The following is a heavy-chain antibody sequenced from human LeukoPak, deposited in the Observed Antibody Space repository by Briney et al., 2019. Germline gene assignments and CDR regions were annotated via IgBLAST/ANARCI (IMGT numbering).Heavy chain of an antibody. CDR2: ISAYNGNT. J-gene: IGHJ6*02. CDR1: GYTFTSYG. V-gene: IGHV1-18*01. CDR3: ASSREDTIFGVVIRCYYYGMDV. D-gene: IGHD3-3*01. Sequence: ASVKVSCKASGYTFTSYGISWVRQAPGQGLEWMGWISAYNGNTNYAQKLQGRVTMTTDTSTSTAYMELRSLRSDDTAVYYCASSREDTIFGVVIRCYYYGMDVWGQGTTVTVSS.